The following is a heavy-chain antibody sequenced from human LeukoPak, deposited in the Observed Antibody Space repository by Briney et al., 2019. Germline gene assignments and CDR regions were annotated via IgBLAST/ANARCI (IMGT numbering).Heavy chain of an antibody. CDR3: ASAIVVVVAATGRYYGMDV. J-gene: IGHJ6*02. D-gene: IGHD2-15*01. V-gene: IGHV1-69*04. CDR2: IIPILGIA. Sequence: ASAKVSCKASGGTFSSYAISWVRQAPGQGLEWMGRIIPILGIANYARKFQGRVTITADKSTSTAYMELSSLRSEDTAVYYCASAIVVVVAATGRYYGMDVWGQGTTVTVSS. CDR1: GGTFSSYA.